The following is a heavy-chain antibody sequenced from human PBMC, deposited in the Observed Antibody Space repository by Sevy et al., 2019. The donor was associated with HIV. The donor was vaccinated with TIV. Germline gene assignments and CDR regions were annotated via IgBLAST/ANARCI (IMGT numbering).Heavy chain of an antibody. J-gene: IGHJ4*02. CDR2: FDPEDGKT. CDR1: GSTLTRLS. D-gene: IGHD3-22*01. Sequence: ASVKVSCKVSGSTLTRLSMHWVRQAPGKGLEWMASFDPEDGKTFYAQKFQGRVTMTEDTSTDTAYMGLSSLRSEDTAVYYCATTKDYYDNSGDPFDYWGQGTLVTVSS. CDR3: ATTKDYYDNSGDPFDY. V-gene: IGHV1-24*01.